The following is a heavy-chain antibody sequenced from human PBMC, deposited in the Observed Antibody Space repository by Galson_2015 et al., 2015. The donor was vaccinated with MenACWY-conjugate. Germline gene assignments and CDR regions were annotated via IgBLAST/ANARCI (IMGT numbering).Heavy chain of an antibody. J-gene: IGHJ1*01. CDR2: ISGKNGNA. CDR3: ASHLVGNIGYD. CDR1: GYTFRNYG. V-gene: IGHV1-18*01. D-gene: IGHD2/OR15-2a*01. Sequence: SVKVSCKASGYTFRNYGFTWVRQAPGQGLEWMGRISGKNGNAIYAQKFQDRFIMTTDASTNTSYMELGSLRSDDTATYYCASHLVGNIGYDWRQGTLVTVSS.